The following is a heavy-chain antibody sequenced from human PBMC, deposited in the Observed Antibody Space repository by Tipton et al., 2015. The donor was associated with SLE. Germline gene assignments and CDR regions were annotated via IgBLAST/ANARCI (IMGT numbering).Heavy chain of an antibody. CDR2: IYYSGST. Sequence: TLSLTCAVSGYSISSGYYWGWIMQPPGKGLEWIVYIYYSGSTNYNPSLKSRVTISVDTSKNQFSLKLSSVTAADTAVYYCARVAVITQAFDIWGQGTMVTVSS. V-gene: IGHV4-38-2*01. CDR3: ARVAVITQAFDI. CDR1: GYSISSGYY. D-gene: IGHD3-22*01. J-gene: IGHJ3*02.